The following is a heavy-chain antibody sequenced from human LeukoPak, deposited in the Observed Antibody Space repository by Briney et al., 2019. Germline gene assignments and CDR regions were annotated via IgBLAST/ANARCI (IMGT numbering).Heavy chain of an antibody. J-gene: IGHJ4*02. CDR3: ARGGYDILTGYYKLDY. CDR2: IYTSGST. V-gene: IGHV4-4*07. Sequence: PSETLSLTCTVSGGSISSYYWSWIRQPAGKGLEWIGPIYTSGSTNYNPSLKSRVTMSVDTSKNQFSLKLSSVTAADTAVYYCARGGYDILTGYYKLDYWGQGTLVTVSS. CDR1: GGSISSYY. D-gene: IGHD3-9*01.